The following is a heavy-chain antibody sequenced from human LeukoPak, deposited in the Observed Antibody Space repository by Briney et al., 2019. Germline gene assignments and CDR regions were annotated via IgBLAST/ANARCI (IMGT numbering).Heavy chain of an antibody. CDR2: IYHSGST. D-gene: IGHD2-15*01. Sequence: SETLSLTCAVSGGSISSGGYSWSWIRQPPGKGLEWIGYIYHSGSTYYNPSRKSRVTISVDRSKNQFSLKLSSVTAADTAVYYCARSYCSGGSCYSSLYFQHWGQGTLVTVSS. V-gene: IGHV4-30-2*01. CDR1: GGSISSGGYS. CDR3: ARSYCSGGSCYSSLYFQH. J-gene: IGHJ1*01.